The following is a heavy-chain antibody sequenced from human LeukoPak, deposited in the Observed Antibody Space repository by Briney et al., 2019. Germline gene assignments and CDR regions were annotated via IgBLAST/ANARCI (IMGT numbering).Heavy chain of an antibody. CDR3: ARDPFSAGAEYFQY. CDR1: GFTFSSYS. J-gene: IGHJ1*01. Sequence: GGSLRLSCAASGFTFSSYSMNWVRQAPGKGLEWVSSISSSSSYIYYADSVRGRFTISRDNAKNSLYLQMNSLRAEDTAVYYCARDPFSAGAEYFQYWGQGTLVTASS. CDR2: ISSSSSYI. D-gene: IGHD6-25*01. V-gene: IGHV3-21*01.